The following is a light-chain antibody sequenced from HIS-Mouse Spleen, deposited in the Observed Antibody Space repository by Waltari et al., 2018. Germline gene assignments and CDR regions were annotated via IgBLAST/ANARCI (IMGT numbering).Light chain of an antibody. CDR3: YSTDSSGNHRV. CDR2: EDS. CDR1: ALPKKY. Sequence: SYELTQPPSVSLSPGQTARITCSGDALPKKYAYGYQQKSGQAPVLGIYEDSKRPSGIPERFSGSSSGTMATLTISGAQVEDEADYYCYSTDSSGNHRVFGGGTKLTVL. V-gene: IGLV3-10*01. J-gene: IGLJ2*01.